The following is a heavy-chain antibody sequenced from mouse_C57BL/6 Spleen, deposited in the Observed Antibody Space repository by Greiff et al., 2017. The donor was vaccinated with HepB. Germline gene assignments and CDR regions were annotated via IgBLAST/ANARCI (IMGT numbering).Heavy chain of an antibody. Sequence: QVQLQQPGAELVKPGASVKLSCKASGYTFTSYWMHWVKQRPGQGLEWIGMIHPNSGSTNNNEKFKSKATLTVDKSSSTAYMPLSSLTSEDSEVYYCARSYYDYDRGGLFDYWGQGTTLTVSS. J-gene: IGHJ2*01. CDR3: ARSYYDYDRGGLFDY. V-gene: IGHV1-64*01. CDR1: GYTFTSYW. D-gene: IGHD2-4*01. CDR2: IHPNSGST.